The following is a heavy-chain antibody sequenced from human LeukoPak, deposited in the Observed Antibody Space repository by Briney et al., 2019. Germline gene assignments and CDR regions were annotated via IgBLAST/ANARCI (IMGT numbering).Heavy chain of an antibody. CDR2: IYTSGST. CDR1: GGSISSYY. CDR3: ARAPPLGYCSGGSYYSAFWDY. D-gene: IGHD2-15*01. J-gene: IGHJ4*02. V-gene: IGHV4-4*07. Sequence: SETLSLTCTVSGGSISSYYWSWIRQPAGKGLEWLGRIYTSGSTNYNPSLKSRVTMSVDTSKNQFSLKLSSVTAADTAVYFCARAPPLGYCSGGSYYSAFWDYWGQGTLVTVSS.